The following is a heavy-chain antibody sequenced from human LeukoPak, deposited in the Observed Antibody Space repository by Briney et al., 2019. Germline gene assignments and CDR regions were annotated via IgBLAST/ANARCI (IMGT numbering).Heavy chain of an antibody. J-gene: IGHJ4*02. CDR1: GFTFSSYW. CDR2: IKQDGSEK. CDR3: VRSNGWTPDY. V-gene: IGHV3-7*01. Sequence: GGSLRLSCAASGFTFSSYWMNWVRQVPGKGLEWVAIIKQDGSEKFHVDSAKGRFTISRDNAKTSLFLQMNSLRVEDTSVYYCVRSNGWTPDYWGQGTLVTVSS. D-gene: IGHD2-15*01.